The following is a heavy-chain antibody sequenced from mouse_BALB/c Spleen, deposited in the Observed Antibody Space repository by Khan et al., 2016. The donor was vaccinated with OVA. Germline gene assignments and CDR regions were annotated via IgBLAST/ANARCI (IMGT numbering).Heavy chain of an antibody. J-gene: IGHJ3*01. CDR2: IRYDGNS. D-gene: IGHD3-1*01. CDR3: ARGGRSGPAWFTY. CDR1: GYSITSGYF. V-gene: IGHV3-6*02. Sequence: EVQLQESGPGLVKPSQSLSLTCSVTGYSITSGYFWNWIRQFPGNNLEWMGYIRYDGNSDSNPSLKNRISITRDTSKYQFFLKLNSVTPEDTATYYCARGGRSGPAWFTYWGQGTLVTVSA.